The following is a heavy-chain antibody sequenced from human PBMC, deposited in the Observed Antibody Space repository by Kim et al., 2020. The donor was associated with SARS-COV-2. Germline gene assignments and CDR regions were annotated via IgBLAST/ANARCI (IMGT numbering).Heavy chain of an antibody. D-gene: IGHD2-15*01. CDR3: AKDLLVVVAATVDAFDI. Sequence: VKGRFTISRDNSKNTLYLQMNSLRAEDTAVYYCAKDLLVVVAATVDAFDIWGQGTMVTVSS. J-gene: IGHJ3*02. V-gene: IGHV3-23*01.